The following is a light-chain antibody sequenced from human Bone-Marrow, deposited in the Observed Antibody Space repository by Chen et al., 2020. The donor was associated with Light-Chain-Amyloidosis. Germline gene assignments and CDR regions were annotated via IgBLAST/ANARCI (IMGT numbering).Light chain of an antibody. CDR2: NAF. J-gene: IGKJ2*01. CDR3: QQYGNSPQT. V-gene: IGKV3-20*01. CDR1: QSVSSNY. Sequence: ETVLTQSPGTLSLSPGERATLSCRASQSVSSNYLAWYQQKPGPAPRLLIYNAFNRATGIPDRFSDSGSGTDFSLTIIRLEPEDFAVYYCQQYGNSPQTFGQGTKLEIK.